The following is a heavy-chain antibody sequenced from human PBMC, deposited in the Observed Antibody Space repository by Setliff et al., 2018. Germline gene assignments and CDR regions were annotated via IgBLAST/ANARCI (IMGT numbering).Heavy chain of an antibody. CDR1: GYSISSGYI. CDR3: ARVGMYYNFWSGYYTYYYYYYMDV. Sequence: SETLSLTCTVSGYSISSGYIWGWIRQPPGKGLEWVGNIGHTGSTNYNPSLKSRVTMSVDTSKNQFSLKLSSVTAADTAVYYCARVGMYYNFWSGYYTYYYYYYMDVWGKGTTVTVSS. CDR2: IGHTGST. J-gene: IGHJ6*03. D-gene: IGHD3-3*01. V-gene: IGHV4-38-2*02.